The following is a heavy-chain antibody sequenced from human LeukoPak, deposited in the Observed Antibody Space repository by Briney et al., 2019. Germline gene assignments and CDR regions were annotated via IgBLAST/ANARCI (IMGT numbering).Heavy chain of an antibody. CDR3: ARDRDSHWFDS. CDR1: GGSVTRGGYY. Sequence: SETLSLTCTVSGGSVTRGGYYWSWIRQHPGKGLEWIGYIYYSGSTYYNPSLKSRVSISTHTSGNQFSLKLSSVTAADTAVYYCARDRDSHWFDSWGQGTLVTVSS. CDR2: IYYSGST. D-gene: IGHD5-24*01. J-gene: IGHJ5*01. V-gene: IGHV4-31*03.